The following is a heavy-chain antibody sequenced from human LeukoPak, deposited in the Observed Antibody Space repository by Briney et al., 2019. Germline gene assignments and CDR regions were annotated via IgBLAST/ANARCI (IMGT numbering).Heavy chain of an antibody. V-gene: IGHV4-38-2*02. CDR1: GYSISSGYY. Sequence: SETLSLTCTVSGYSISSGYYWGWIRQPPGKGLEWIGSIYHSGSTFDNPSLKSRVTISVDTSKNQFSLKLSSVTAADTAVYFCARVTREAARYWYFDLWGRGTLVTVSS. D-gene: IGHD6-6*01. CDR3: ARVTREAARYWYFDL. J-gene: IGHJ2*01. CDR2: IYHSGST.